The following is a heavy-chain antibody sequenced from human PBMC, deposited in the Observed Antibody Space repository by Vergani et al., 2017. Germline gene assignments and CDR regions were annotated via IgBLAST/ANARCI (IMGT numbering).Heavy chain of an antibody. J-gene: IGHJ5*02. V-gene: IGHV1-18*01. CDR2: ISAYNGNT. CDR3: ARDTYYYGSGSYYIGDENWFDP. CDR1: GGTFTSYG. Sequence: QVQLVQSGAEVKKPGSSVKVSCKASGGTFTSYGISWVRQAPGQGLEWMGWISAYNGNTNYAQKLQGRVTMTTDTSTSTAYMELRSLRSDDTAVYYCARDTYYYGSGSYYIGDENWFDPWGQGTLVTVSS. D-gene: IGHD3-10*01.